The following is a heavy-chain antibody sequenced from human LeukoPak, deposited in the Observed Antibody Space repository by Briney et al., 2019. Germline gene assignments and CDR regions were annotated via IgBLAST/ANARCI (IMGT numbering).Heavy chain of an antibody. J-gene: IGHJ4*02. CDR3: ARSGVGVGVSTWAPFGS. CDR1: GFTFSDHY. D-gene: IGHD1-26*01. V-gene: IGHV3-72*01. Sequence: TGRSLRLSCVVSGFTFSDHYMEWVRQAPGKGLEWVARSRNRLNSYTTEYVASVKGRFTISRDDSKNSLYLQMNRLQIEDTAMYYCARSGVGVGVSTWAPFGSWGLGTSVTVSS. CDR2: SRNRLNSYTT.